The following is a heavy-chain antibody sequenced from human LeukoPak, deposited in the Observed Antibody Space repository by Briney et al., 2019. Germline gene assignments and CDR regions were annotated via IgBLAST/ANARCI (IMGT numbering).Heavy chain of an antibody. CDR1: GYTFTSYD. CDR3: ARAPRITMVRGVIYWFDP. CDR2: MNPNSGNT. Sequence: GASVKVSCKASGYTFTSYDINWVRQATGQGLEWMGWMNPNSGNTGYAQKFQGRVTITRNTSISTAYMELSSLRSEDTAVYYCARAPRITMVRGVIYWFDPWAREPWSPSPQ. J-gene: IGHJ5*02. D-gene: IGHD3-10*01. V-gene: IGHV1-8*03.